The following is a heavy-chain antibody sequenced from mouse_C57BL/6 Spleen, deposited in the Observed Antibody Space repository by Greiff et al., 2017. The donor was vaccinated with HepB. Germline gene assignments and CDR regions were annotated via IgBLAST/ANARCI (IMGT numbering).Heavy chain of an antibody. Sequence: VQLQQSGPELVKPGASVKIPCKASGYTFTDYNMDWVKQSHGKSLEWIGDINPNNGGTIYNQKFKGKATLTVDKSSSTAYMELRSLTSEDTAVYYCARGIPITTVVGYFDVWGTGTTVTVSS. CDR3: ARGIPITTVVGYFDV. V-gene: IGHV1-18*01. D-gene: IGHD1-1*01. CDR2: INPNNGGT. J-gene: IGHJ1*03. CDR1: GYTFTDYN.